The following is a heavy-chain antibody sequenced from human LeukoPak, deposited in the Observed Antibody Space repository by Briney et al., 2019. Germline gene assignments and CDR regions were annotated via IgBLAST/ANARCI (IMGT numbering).Heavy chain of an antibody. CDR2: ISSGRSVM. Sequence: GGSLRLSCAASGFAFSVYGMSWVRQAPGKGLEWVSHISSGRSVMNYADSVKGRFTISRDNGKNSVYLQMNSLRDEDTAVYYCAGGVYGYNAFDYWGQGTLVSVSS. CDR1: GFAFSVYG. V-gene: IGHV3-48*02. J-gene: IGHJ4*02. CDR3: AGGVYGYNAFDY. D-gene: IGHD5/OR15-5a*01.